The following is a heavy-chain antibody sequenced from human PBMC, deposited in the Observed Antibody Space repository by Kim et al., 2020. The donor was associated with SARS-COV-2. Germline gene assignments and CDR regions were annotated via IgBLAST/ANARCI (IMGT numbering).Heavy chain of an antibody. CDR3: AKVILRASLRGPTFDY. CDR2: ISYDGSNK. J-gene: IGHJ4*01. D-gene: IGHD3-16*01. V-gene: IGHV3-30*18. CDR1: GFTFSSYG. Sequence: GGSLRLSCAASGFTFSSYGMHWVRQAPGKGLEWVAVISYDGSNKYYADSVKGRFTISRDNSKNTLYLQMNSLRAEDTAVYYCAKVILRASLRGPTFDYWG.